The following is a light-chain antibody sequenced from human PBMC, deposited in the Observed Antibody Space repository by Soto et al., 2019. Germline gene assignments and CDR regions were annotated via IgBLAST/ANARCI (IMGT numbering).Light chain of an antibody. CDR1: EDINLY. V-gene: IGKV1-39*01. CDR2: AAS. J-gene: IGKJ1*01. CDR3: QQSFASPRT. Sequence: EIQMTQSPSSLAASVGDRVTITCRASEDINLYLHWYQQKPGKAPTVLIYAASTLQRGVPSRFSGSGSGTYFTLTSSSLEPEDFATYYCQQSFASPRTFGQGTRVET.